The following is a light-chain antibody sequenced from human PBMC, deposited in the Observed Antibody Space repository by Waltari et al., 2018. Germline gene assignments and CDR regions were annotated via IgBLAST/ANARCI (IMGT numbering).Light chain of an antibody. CDR2: WAT. CDR3: QQYYSTPVT. J-gene: IGKJ1*01. Sequence: VITQSPHSLAVSLGERPPINCKSSHGDFWDSNKKDYFAWYQQKPGQPPKLLISWATTRESGVPDRFSCSGSGTDFTLTISSLQAEDVAVYYCQQYYSTPVTFGQGTKVEIK. CDR1: HGDFWDSNKKDY. V-gene: IGKV4-1*01.